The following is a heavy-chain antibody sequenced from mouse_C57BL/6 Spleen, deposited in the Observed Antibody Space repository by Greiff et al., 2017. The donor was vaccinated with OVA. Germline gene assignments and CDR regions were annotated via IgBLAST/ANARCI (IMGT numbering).Heavy chain of an antibody. Sequence: EVQVVESGGGLVKPGGSLKLSCAASGFTFSSYAMSWVRQTPEKRLEWVATISDGGGYTYYPDNVKGRFTISRDNAKNNLYLQMSRLKSEDTAMDYCARSYGGRAGYYFDYWGQGTTLTVSS. CDR2: ISDGGGYT. V-gene: IGHV5-4*01. CDR3: ARSYGGRAGYYFDY. D-gene: IGHD1-1*02. J-gene: IGHJ2*01. CDR1: GFTFSSYA.